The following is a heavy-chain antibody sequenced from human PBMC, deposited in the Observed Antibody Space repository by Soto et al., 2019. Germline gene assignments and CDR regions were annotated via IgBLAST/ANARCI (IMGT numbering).Heavy chain of an antibody. CDR2: INHSGST. CDR3: TNLTGYGLKGSFDS. Sequence: SETLSLTCAVYGGSFSGYYWCWIRQSPGKGLEWIGEINHSGSTNYNPSLKSRVTISVDTSKNQFSLKLTSVTATDTAVYYCTNLTGYGLKGSFDSWGQGALVTVSS. D-gene: IGHD5-12*01. J-gene: IGHJ4*02. V-gene: IGHV4-34*01. CDR1: GGSFSGYY.